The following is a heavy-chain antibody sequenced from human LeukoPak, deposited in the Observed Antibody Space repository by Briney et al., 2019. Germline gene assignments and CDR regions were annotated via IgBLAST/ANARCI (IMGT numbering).Heavy chain of an antibody. D-gene: IGHD1-20*01. CDR1: GYTFTSYD. V-gene: IGHV1-8*01. CDR2: MNPNSGNT. CDR3: ARVQNNWNDPGYYYYMDV. Sequence: ASVKVSCKASGYTFTSYDINWVRQATGQGLEWMGWMNPNSGNTGYAQKFQGRVTMTRNTSKSTAYMELSSLRSEDTAVYYCARVQNNWNDPGYYYYMDVWGKGTTVTISS. J-gene: IGHJ6*03.